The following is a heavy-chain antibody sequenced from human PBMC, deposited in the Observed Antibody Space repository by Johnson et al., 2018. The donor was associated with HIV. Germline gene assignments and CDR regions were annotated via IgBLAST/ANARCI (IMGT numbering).Heavy chain of an antibody. CDR3: ARERCSSTSVIDAFDI. Sequence: QVQLVESGGGVVQPGRSLRLSCAASGFTFSSYAMHWVRQAPGKGLEWVAVISYDGSIKYYADSVKGRFTISRDNSKNKRYLQMNSQRDEDTAVYYCARERCSSTSVIDAFDIWGQGTMVTVSS. V-gene: IGHV3-30*04. CDR1: GFTFSSYA. CDR2: ISYDGSIK. J-gene: IGHJ3*02. D-gene: IGHD2-2*01.